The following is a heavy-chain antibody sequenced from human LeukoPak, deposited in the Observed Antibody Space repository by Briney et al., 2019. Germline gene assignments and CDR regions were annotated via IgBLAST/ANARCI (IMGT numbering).Heavy chain of an antibody. CDR1: GFTFRNAW. Sequence: GGSLRLSCAASGFTFRNAWMNWVRQAPGKGLKWVSGISSGGSTYYADSVKGRFTISRDNSKNTLYLQMNSLRAEDTAVYYCAKDTYSTSPYYFDYWGQGTLVTVSS. CDR2: ISSGGST. D-gene: IGHD1-26*01. V-gene: IGHV3-23*01. J-gene: IGHJ4*02. CDR3: AKDTYSTSPYYFDY.